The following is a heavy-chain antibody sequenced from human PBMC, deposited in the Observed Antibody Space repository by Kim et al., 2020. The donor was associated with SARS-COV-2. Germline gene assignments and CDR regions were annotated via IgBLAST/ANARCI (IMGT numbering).Heavy chain of an antibody. D-gene: IGHD3-10*01. J-gene: IGHJ4*02. V-gene: IGHV3-21*01. Sequence: DSVKGRFTIPRDNANNSLYLQMNSLRAEDTAVYYCARDGGDSMVRGVIDYWGQGTLVTVSS. CDR3: ARDGGDSMVRGVIDY.